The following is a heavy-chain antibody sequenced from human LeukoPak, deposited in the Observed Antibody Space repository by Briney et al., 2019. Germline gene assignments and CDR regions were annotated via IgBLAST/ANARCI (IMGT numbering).Heavy chain of an antibody. J-gene: IGHJ4*02. CDR1: GGSISSYY. D-gene: IGHD3-22*01. CDR3: ARGGYDSSGYHDNYFDY. CDR2: VFYSGST. V-gene: IGHV4-59*01. Sequence: SETLSLTCTVSGGSISSYYWNWIRQPPGKGLEWIGRVFYSGSTNYNPSLKSRVTTSVDTSKNQFSLKLSSVTAADTAVYYCARGGYDSSGYHDNYFDYWAREPWSPSPQ.